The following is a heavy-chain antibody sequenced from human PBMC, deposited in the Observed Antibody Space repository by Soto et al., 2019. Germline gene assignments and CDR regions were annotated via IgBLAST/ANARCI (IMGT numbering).Heavy chain of an antibody. Sequence: SETLSLTCAVYGGSFSGYYWSWIRQPPGKGLEWIGEINHSGSTNYNPSLKSRVTISVDTSKNQFSLKLSSVTAADTAVYYCARVSPLGAVTTYYYYYYMDVWGKGTTVTVSS. CDR2: INHSGST. J-gene: IGHJ6*03. CDR3: ARVSPLGAVTTYYYYYYMDV. V-gene: IGHV4-34*01. D-gene: IGHD3-16*01. CDR1: GGSFSGYY.